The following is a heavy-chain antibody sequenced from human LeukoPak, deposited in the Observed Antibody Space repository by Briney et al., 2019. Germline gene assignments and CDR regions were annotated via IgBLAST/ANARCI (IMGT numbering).Heavy chain of an antibody. D-gene: IGHD3-22*01. V-gene: IGHV4-59*01. J-gene: IGHJ4*02. CDR3: ARERGGSSGYSFDY. Sequence: SETLSLTCTVSGGSISSYYWSWIRQPPGKGLEWIGYFYYSGSTNYNPSLKGRVTISVDTSKNQFSLKLSSVTAADTAVYYCARERGGSSGYSFDYWGRGTLVTVSS. CDR2: FYYSGST. CDR1: GGSISSYY.